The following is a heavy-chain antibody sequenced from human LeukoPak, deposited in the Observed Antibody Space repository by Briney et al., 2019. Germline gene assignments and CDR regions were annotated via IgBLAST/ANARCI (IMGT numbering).Heavy chain of an antibody. V-gene: IGHV4-4*07. Sequence: SETLSLTCTVSGGSISSYYWSWIRQPAGKGLEWIGRIYTSGSTNYNPSLKSRVTISVDTSKNQFSLKLSSVTAADTAVYYCARGPTRSGYYYPFDYWGQGTLVTVSS. J-gene: IGHJ4*02. CDR3: ARGPTRSGYYYPFDY. CDR1: GGSISSYY. CDR2: IYTSGST. D-gene: IGHD3-22*01.